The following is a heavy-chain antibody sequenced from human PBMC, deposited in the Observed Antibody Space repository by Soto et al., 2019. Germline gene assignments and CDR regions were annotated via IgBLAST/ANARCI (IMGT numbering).Heavy chain of an antibody. D-gene: IGHD3-10*01. Sequence: GGSMRLSCAASGFTFSNYWMSWVPQAPGKGLEWVANIRQDGSQIQYVDSVKGRFTASRDNAKNSLYLQMSNLGVEDTALYYCARDPYGNDFDASDIWGQGTKVTVSS. CDR3: ARDPYGNDFDASDI. CDR2: IRQDGSQI. V-gene: IGHV3-7*03. CDR1: GFTFSNYW. J-gene: IGHJ3*02.